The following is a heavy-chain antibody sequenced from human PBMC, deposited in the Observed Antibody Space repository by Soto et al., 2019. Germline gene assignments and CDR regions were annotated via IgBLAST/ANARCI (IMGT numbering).Heavy chain of an antibody. D-gene: IGHD4-17*01. Sequence: QVQLQQWGAGLLKPSETLSLTCAVYGGSFSGYYWSWIRQPPGKGLEWIGEINHSGSTNYNPSLKSRVTISVDPSKNQFSLKLSSVTAADTAVYYCARGRTTVTTHYYYYMDVWGKGTTVNVSS. CDR3: ARGRTTVTTHYYYYMDV. J-gene: IGHJ6*03. CDR2: INHSGST. V-gene: IGHV4-34*01. CDR1: GGSFSGYY.